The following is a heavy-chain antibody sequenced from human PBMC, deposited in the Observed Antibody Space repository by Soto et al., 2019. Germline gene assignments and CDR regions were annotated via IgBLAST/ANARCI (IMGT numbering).Heavy chain of an antibody. CDR2: ISAHNGNA. CDR3: ARQIATIRGGIDS. V-gene: IGHV1-18*01. Sequence: QVQLVQSGPEVKKPGASVKVSCKASGYTFTSYGINWVRQAPGQGLEWMGWISAHNGNAIYAQNFQGRVTLTTDTSTSTAYVEMRSLRSDDTVVYYGARQIATIRGGIDSWGQGTLTTVSS. J-gene: IGHJ4*02. CDR1: GYTFTSYG. D-gene: IGHD2-21*01.